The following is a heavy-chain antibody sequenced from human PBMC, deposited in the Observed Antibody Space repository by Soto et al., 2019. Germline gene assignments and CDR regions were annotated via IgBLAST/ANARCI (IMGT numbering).Heavy chain of an antibody. CDR2: ISGSGGST. D-gene: IGHD5-18*01. CDR1: GFTFSSYA. V-gene: IGHV3-23*01. CDR3: AKAGYSYGYGTSIPTDALDI. J-gene: IGHJ3*02. Sequence: EVQLLESGGGLVQPGGSLRLSCAASGFTFSSYAMSWVRQAPGKGLEWVSVISGSGGSTYYADSVKGRFTISRDNSKNTLYLQMNSLRAEDTAVYYCAKAGYSYGYGTSIPTDALDIGGQGTMVTVSS.